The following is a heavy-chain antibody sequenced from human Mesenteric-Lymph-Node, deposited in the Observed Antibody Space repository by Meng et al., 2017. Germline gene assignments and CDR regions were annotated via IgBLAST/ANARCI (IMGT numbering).Heavy chain of an antibody. CDR3: AKSDWFDP. J-gene: IGHJ5*02. CDR1: GFTFSSYW. CDR2: IKYDETIT. Sequence: LSLTCAASGFTFSSYWMHWVRQAPGKGLVWVSRIKYDETITTYADSVRGRFTISRDNDKNTLYLQMNSLRVEDTAVYYCAKSDWFDPWGQGTLVTVSS. V-gene: IGHV3-74*01.